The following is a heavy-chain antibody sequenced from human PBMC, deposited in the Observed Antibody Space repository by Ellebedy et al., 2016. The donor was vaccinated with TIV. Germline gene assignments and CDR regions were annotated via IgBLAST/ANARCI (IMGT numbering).Heavy chain of an antibody. Sequence: SETLSLTCTVSGGSINRSSYYWGWLRQPPGKGLEWIGSIYSSGSTYYNPSLKSRVTISVDKSKNQFSLKLSSVTAADTAVYYCARLFAVADKRGGYWGQGTLVTVSS. J-gene: IGHJ4*02. D-gene: IGHD6-19*01. CDR1: GGSINRSSYY. V-gene: IGHV4-39*07. CDR3: ARLFAVADKRGGY. CDR2: IYSSGST.